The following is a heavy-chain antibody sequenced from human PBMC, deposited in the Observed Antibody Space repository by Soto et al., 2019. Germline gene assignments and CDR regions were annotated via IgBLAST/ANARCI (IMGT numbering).Heavy chain of an antibody. V-gene: IGHV4-4*02. CDR1: GGSISSSNW. Sequence: TLSLTCAVSGGSISSSNWWSWVRQPPGKGLEWIGEIYHSGSTNYNPSLKSRVTISVDKSKNQFSLKLSSVTAADTAVYYCARGFYYYDSSGYYGGDAFGIWGQGTMVTVSS. D-gene: IGHD3-22*01. J-gene: IGHJ3*02. CDR3: ARGFYYYDSSGYYGGDAFGI. CDR2: IYHSGST.